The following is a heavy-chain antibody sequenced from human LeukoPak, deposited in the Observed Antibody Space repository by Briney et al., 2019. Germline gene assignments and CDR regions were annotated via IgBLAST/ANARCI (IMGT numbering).Heavy chain of an antibody. J-gene: IGHJ6*02. CDR2: IYYSGST. Sequence: SETLSLTCTVSGGSISSYYWSWIRQPPGKGLEWIGYIYYSGSTNYNPSLKSRVTISVDTSKNQFSLKLSSVTAADTAVYYCARDGAHYYDSSGYYNYYYYYGMDVWGQGTTVTVSS. CDR3: ARDGAHYYDSSGYYNYYYYYGMDV. V-gene: IGHV4-59*01. CDR1: GGSISSYY. D-gene: IGHD3-22*01.